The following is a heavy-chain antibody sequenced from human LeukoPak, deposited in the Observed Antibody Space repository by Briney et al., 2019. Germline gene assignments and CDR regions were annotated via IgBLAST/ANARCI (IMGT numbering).Heavy chain of an antibody. Sequence: ASVKVSCKASGYTFTDYHMHWVRQAPGQGLEWMGWINPNSGGTNYAQKFQGRVTMTRDTSISTAYVELSRLRSDDTAVYYCARQYSSPSYYFYYMDVWGKGTTVTVSS. J-gene: IGHJ6*03. CDR2: INPNSGGT. V-gene: IGHV1-2*02. CDR3: ARQYSSPSYYFYYMDV. CDR1: GYTFTDYH. D-gene: IGHD6-6*01.